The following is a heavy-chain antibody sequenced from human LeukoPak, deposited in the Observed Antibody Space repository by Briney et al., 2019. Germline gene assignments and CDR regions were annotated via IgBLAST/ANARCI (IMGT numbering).Heavy chain of an antibody. D-gene: IGHD3/OR15-3a*01. Sequence: GGSLRLSCAASGFTFSSYWMNWVRQAPGKGLEWVANIKQDGNERYYVDSAKGRFTISRVNAKNSLYLQMNSLGAEDTAVYYCARGPWTARDYFDYWGHGTLVTVSS. CDR3: ARGPWTARDYFDY. J-gene: IGHJ4*01. V-gene: IGHV3-7*03. CDR1: GFTFSSYW. CDR2: IKQDGNER.